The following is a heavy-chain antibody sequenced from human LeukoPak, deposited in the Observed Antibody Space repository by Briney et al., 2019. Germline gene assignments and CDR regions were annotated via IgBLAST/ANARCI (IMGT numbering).Heavy chain of an antibody. J-gene: IGHJ5*02. V-gene: IGHV4-34*01. CDR1: GGSFSGYY. D-gene: IGHD2-15*01. CDR3: ARGPPYCSGGSCYSNWFDP. CDR2: INHSGST. Sequence: SETLSLTCAVYGGSFSGYYWSWIRQSPGKGLEWIGEINHSGSTNYNPSLKSRVTIPVDTSKNQFSLKLSSVTAADTAVYYCARGPPYCSGGSCYSNWFDPWGQGTLVTVSS.